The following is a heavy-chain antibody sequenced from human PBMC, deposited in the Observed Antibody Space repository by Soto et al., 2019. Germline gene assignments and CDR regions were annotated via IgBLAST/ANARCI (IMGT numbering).Heavy chain of an antibody. CDR1: GFAFRNAG. Sequence: EVQLVESGEGWVRPGGSRRLPVPPSGFAFRNAGITGVAQAPGKGRGWAGRIKRKAHGGTTDFAAPVRGRFAITRDDSRNMVYMQMNSLNTEDTAVYYCTTDSYTTMIVVRFDYWGHGTLVTVSS. CDR2: IKRKAHGGTT. CDR3: TTDSYTTMIVVRFDY. V-gene: IGHV3-15*07. J-gene: IGHJ4*01. D-gene: IGHD3-22*01.